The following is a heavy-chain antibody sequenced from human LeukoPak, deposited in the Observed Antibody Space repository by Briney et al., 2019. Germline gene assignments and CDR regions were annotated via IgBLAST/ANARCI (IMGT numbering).Heavy chain of an antibody. V-gene: IGHV3-30-3*01. Sequence: HPGRSQRLCCAASGFTFSSDDMHWDRQAPGNGLEWVAVISYDGSNKYYADSVKGRFTISRDNSKNTLYLQMNSLRAEDTAVYYCASPYGSGSYYNQFAYWGQGTLVTVSS. J-gene: IGHJ4*02. D-gene: IGHD3-10*01. CDR2: ISYDGSNK. CDR3: ASPYGSGSYYNQFAY. CDR1: GFTFSSDD.